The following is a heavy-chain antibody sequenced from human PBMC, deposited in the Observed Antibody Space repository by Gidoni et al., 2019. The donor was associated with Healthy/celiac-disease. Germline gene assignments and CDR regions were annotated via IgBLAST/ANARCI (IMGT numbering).Heavy chain of an antibody. CDR1: GGSISSGSYY. CDR3: ARDPHDNGGSGWYNSYYYYGMDV. V-gene: IGHV4-61*02. CDR2: IYTSGST. J-gene: IGHJ6*02. D-gene: IGHD6-19*01. Sequence: QVQLQESGPGLVKPSQTLSLTCTVSGGSISSGSYYWSWIRQPAGKGLEWIGRIYTSGSTNYNPSLKSRVTISVDTSKNQFSLKLSSVTAADTAVYYCARDPHDNGGSGWYNSYYYYGMDVWGQGTTVTVSS.